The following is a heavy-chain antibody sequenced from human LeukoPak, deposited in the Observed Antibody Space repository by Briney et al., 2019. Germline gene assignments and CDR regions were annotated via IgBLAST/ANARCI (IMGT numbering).Heavy chain of an antibody. CDR3: ASVPAPRSGYYYYMDV. V-gene: IGHV4-61*02. CDR2: IYTSGST. J-gene: IGHJ6*03. Sequence: SETLSLTCTVSGGSISSGSYYWSWIRQPAGKGLEWIGRIYTSGSTNYNPSLKSRVTISVDTSKNQFSLKLSSVTAADTAVYYCASVPAPRSGYYYYMDVWGKGTTVTVSS. CDR1: GGSISSGSYY. D-gene: IGHD2-2*01.